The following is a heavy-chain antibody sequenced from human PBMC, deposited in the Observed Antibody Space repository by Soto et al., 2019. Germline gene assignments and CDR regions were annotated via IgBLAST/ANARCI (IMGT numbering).Heavy chain of an antibody. V-gene: IGHV3-21*01. CDR1: GFTFSSYS. CDR2: ISSSSSYI. CDR3: ARVGDFWSGYYNGYYFDY. J-gene: IGHJ4*02. Sequence: GGSLRLSCAASGFTFSSYSMNWVRQAPGKGLEWVSSISSSSSYIYYADSVKGRFTISRDNAKNSLYLQMNSLRAEDTAVYYCARVGDFWSGYYNGYYFDYWGQGTLVTVSS. D-gene: IGHD3-3*01.